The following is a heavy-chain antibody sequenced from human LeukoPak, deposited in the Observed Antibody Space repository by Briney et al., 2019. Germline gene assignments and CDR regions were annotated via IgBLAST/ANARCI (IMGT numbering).Heavy chain of an antibody. Sequence: GASVKVSCKASGYTFTGYYMHWVRQAPGQGLEWMGWINPNSGGTNYAQKFQGRVTMTRDTSISTAYMELSRLRSDDTAVYYCARDPIVAVPGDGEETNWFDPWGQGTLVTVSS. CDR3: ARDPIVAVPGDGEETNWFDP. V-gene: IGHV1-2*02. CDR1: GYTFTGYY. CDR2: INPNSGGT. D-gene: IGHD2-2*01. J-gene: IGHJ5*02.